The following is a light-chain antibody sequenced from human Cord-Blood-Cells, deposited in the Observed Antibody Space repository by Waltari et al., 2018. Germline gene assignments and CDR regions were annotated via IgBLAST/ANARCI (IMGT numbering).Light chain of an antibody. CDR3: SSYTSSSTYV. Sequence: QSALTQPASVSGSPGQSTTISCTGTSSDVGGYNYVSWYQQHPRKAPRLMIYDVSKRRSGVSNRFSGSKSGNTASLSISGLQAEDEADYYCSSYTSSSTYVFGTGTKVTVL. V-gene: IGLV2-14*01. J-gene: IGLJ1*01. CDR2: DVS. CDR1: SSDVGGYNY.